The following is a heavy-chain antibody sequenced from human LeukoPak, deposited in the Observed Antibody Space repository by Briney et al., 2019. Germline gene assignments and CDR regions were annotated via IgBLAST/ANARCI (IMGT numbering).Heavy chain of an antibody. CDR3: ARPYYDSPYAFDI. D-gene: IGHD3-22*01. CDR2: ISSSSSYI. Sequence: GGSLRLPCAASGFTFSSYSMNWVRQAPGKGLEWVSSISSSSSYIYYADSVKGRFTISRDNAKNSLYLQMNSLRAEDTAVYYCARPYYDSPYAFDIWGQGTMVTVSS. J-gene: IGHJ3*02. V-gene: IGHV3-21*01. CDR1: GFTFSSYS.